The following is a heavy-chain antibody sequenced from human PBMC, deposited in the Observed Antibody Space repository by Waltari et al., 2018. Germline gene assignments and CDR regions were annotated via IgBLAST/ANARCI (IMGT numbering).Heavy chain of an antibody. CDR2: INPNSGGT. CDR1: GGTFTGYY. D-gene: IGHD4-17*01. Sequence: QVQLVQSGAEVKKPGSSVKVSCKASGGTFTGYYMHWVRQAPGQGLEWMGRINPNSGGTNYAQKFQGRVTMTRDTSISTAYMERSRLRSDDTAVYYCAREYLKLGLRADAFDIWGQGTMVTVSS. V-gene: IGHV1-2*06. J-gene: IGHJ3*02. CDR3: AREYLKLGLRADAFDI.